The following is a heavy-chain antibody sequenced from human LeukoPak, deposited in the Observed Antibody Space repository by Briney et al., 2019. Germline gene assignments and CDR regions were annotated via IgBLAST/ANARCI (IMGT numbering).Heavy chain of an antibody. J-gene: IGHJ4*02. CDR1: GFTFSSTT. D-gene: IGHD6-13*01. CDR3: TKDRRGPAAGTWYFDS. Sequence: GSLRLSCVASGFTFSSTTMGWVRQAPGRGLEWVSSITAIDGRTYYADSVRGRFTISRDNSKNTVCLQLNSLRAGDTAIYYCTKDRRGPAAGTWYFDSWGQGTLVTVSS. CDR2: ITAIDGRT. V-gene: IGHV3-23*01.